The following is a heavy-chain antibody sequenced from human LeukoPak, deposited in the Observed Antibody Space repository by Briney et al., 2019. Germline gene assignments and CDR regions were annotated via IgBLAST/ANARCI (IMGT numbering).Heavy chain of an antibody. CDR1: GFTFSSYE. CDR2: ISSSGSTI. J-gene: IGHJ3*02. V-gene: IGHV3-48*03. CDR3: ARRRAYYDFWSGYYSYAWDAFDI. Sequence: GGSLRLSCAASGFTFSSYEMNWVRQAPGKGLEWVSYISSSGSTIYYADSVKGRFTISRDNAKNSLYLQMNSLRAEDTALYYCARRRAYYDFWSGYYSYAWDAFDIWGQGTMVTVSP. D-gene: IGHD3-3*01.